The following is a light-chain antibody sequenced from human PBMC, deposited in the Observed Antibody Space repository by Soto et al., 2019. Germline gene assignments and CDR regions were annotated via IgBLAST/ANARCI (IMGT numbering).Light chain of an antibody. Sequence: QSALAQPPSASGSPGQSVTISCTGTSSDVGGYIYVSWYQHHPGKAPKLMIYEASKRPSGVPDRFSGSKSGNTASLTVSGLQAEDEADYYCSSYAGSNTYVFGTRTKLTVL. CDR1: SSDVGGYIY. CDR3: SSYAGSNTYV. CDR2: EAS. V-gene: IGLV2-8*01. J-gene: IGLJ1*01.